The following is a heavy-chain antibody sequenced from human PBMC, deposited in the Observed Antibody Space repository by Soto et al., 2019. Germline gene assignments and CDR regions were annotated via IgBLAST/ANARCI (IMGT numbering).Heavy chain of an antibody. V-gene: IGHV1-69*05. CDR3: ARGAVARQGGDY. D-gene: IGHD1-26*01. CDR2: IIPIFGTA. CDR1: GGTFSSYA. Sequence: GASVKVSCKASGGTFSSYAISWVRQAPGQGLEWMGGIIPIFGTANYAQKLQGRVTMTTDTSTSTAYMELRSLRSDDTAVYYCARGAVARQGGDYWGQGTLVTVSS. J-gene: IGHJ4*02.